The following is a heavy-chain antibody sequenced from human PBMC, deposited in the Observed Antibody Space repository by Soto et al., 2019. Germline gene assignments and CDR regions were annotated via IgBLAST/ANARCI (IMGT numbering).Heavy chain of an antibody. J-gene: IGHJ3*02. CDR2: IIPILGIA. D-gene: IGHD4-17*01. Sequence: QVQLVQSGAEVKKPGSSVKVSCKASGGTFSSYTISWVRQAPGQGLEWMGRIIPILGIANYAQKFQGRVTITADKSTSTAYMELSSLRSEDTAVYYCERDRDYGDRAFDIWGQGTMVTVSS. CDR3: ERDRDYGDRAFDI. CDR1: GGTFSSYT. V-gene: IGHV1-69*08.